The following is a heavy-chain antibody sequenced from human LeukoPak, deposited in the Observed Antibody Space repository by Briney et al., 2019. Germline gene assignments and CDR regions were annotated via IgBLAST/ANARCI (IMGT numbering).Heavy chain of an antibody. V-gene: IGHV3-21*01. CDR1: GFTFSSYS. D-gene: IGHD3-3*01. CDR3: ARDNRITIFGVVTENWFDP. J-gene: IGHJ5*02. Sequence: GGSLRLSCAASGFTFSSYSMNWVRQAPGKGLEWVSSISSSSSYIYYADSVKGRFTISRDNAKNTLYLQMNSLRAEDTAVYYCARDNRITIFGVVTENWFDPWGQGTLVTVSS. CDR2: ISSSSSYI.